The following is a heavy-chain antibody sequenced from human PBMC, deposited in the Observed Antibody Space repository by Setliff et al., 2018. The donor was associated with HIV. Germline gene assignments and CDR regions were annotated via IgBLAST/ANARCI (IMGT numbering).Heavy chain of an antibody. J-gene: IGHJ5*02. Sequence: SVKVSCKASGGTFSLYAINWVRQAPGQGLEWMGGIIPIFNTANYAQKFQGRVTITGDGSTSTAYMELSSLRFEDTATYYCARDQATGYEKVLFSWIDPWGQGTLVTVSS. V-gene: IGHV1-69*13. D-gene: IGHD5-12*01. CDR2: IIPIFNTA. CDR1: GGTFSLYA. CDR3: ARDQATGYEKVLFSWIDP.